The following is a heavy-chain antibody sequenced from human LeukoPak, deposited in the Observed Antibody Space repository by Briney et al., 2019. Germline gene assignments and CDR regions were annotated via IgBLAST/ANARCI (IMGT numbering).Heavy chain of an antibody. CDR3: ARDGRITMVRGVIRDAFDI. V-gene: IGHV4-39*07. Sequence: SETLSLTCTVSGGSISSSSYYWGWIRQPPGKGLVWIGSIYYSGSTYYNPSLKSRVTISVDTSKNQFSLKLSSVTAADTAVYYCARDGRITMVRGVIRDAFDIWGQGTMVTVSS. J-gene: IGHJ3*02. CDR2: IYYSGST. D-gene: IGHD3-10*01. CDR1: GGSISSSSYY.